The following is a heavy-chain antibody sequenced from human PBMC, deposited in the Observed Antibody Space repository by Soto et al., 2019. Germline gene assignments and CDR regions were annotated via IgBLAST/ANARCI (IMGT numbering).Heavy chain of an antibody. D-gene: IGHD5-18*01. CDR3: ARTSYNYGPFDY. CDR1: GFTFSSYG. J-gene: IGHJ4*02. Sequence: LRLSCAASGFTFSSYGMHWVRQAPGKGLEWVAVISFDGSNKYYADSVKGRFTISRDNSKSTLYLQMNSLRAEDTAVYYCARTSYNYGPFDYWGQGTLVTVSS. V-gene: IGHV3-30*03. CDR2: ISFDGSNK.